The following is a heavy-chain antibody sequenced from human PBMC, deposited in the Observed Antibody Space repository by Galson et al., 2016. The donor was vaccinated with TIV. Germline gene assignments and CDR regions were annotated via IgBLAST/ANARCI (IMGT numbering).Heavy chain of an antibody. Sequence: SVKVSCKASGGTFISYTLSWVRQAPGQGLEWMGRIIPVLGMTNYAQKFQGRVTITADKFTGTAYLELSSLRPGDTAVYYCARASAGDIPATAYCGQGTLVTV. CDR2: IIPVLGMT. CDR1: GGTFISYT. J-gene: IGHJ4*02. D-gene: IGHD3-9*01. V-gene: IGHV1-69*02. CDR3: ARASAGDIPATAY.